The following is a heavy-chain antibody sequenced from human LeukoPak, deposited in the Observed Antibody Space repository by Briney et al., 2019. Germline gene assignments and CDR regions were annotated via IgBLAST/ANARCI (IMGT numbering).Heavy chain of an antibody. CDR3: ATHLGGSSWYDY. CDR1: GGSISSYY. J-gene: IGHJ4*02. V-gene: IGHV4-59*08. CDR2: IYYSGST. Sequence: SETLSLTCTVSGGSISSYYWSWIRQPPGKGLEWIGYIYYSGSTNYNPSLKSRVTISVDTSKNQFSLKLSSVTAADTAVYYCATHLGGSSWYDYWGQGTLVTVSS. D-gene: IGHD6-13*01.